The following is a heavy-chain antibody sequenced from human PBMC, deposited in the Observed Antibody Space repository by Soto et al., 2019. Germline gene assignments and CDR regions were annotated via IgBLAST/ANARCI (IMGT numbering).Heavy chain of an antibody. D-gene: IGHD4-17*01. J-gene: IGHJ4*02. CDR3: ARGPSYGDYDY. CDR2: ISAYNGNT. Sequence: GASVKVSCKASGYTFTGYYMHWVRQAPGQGFEWMGWISAYNGNTNYAQKLQGRVTMTTDTSTSTAYMELRSLRSDDTAVYYCARGPSYGDYDYWGQGTLVTVSS. V-gene: IGHV1-18*04. CDR1: GYTFTGYY.